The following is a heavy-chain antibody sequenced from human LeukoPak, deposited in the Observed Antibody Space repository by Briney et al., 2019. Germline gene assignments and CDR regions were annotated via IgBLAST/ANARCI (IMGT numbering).Heavy chain of an antibody. CDR2: LWRDDSQR. J-gene: IGHJ3*02. Sequence: PGRSLRLSCAASGIILSSNIMHWVRQIPGKGLEWVAVLWRDDSQRSYLDSVRGRFIISRDNSKNTLYLQMNNLRAEDTAVYYCVREQDGFDIWGRGTMVTVSS. V-gene: IGHV3-33*01. CDR3: VREQDGFDI. CDR1: GIILSSNI.